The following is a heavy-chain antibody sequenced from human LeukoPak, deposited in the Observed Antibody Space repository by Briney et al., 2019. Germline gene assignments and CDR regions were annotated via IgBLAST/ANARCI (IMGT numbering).Heavy chain of an antibody. CDR3: ARTIGPYTTGWYNIDY. Sequence: TGESLKISCKGSGYSFTNYWIAWVRQMPGRGLEWMGIIYPGDSDTRYSPSFQGQVTISADKSITTAFLQWSSLKASDTAIYYCARTIGPYTTGWYNIDYWGQGTLVTVSS. D-gene: IGHD6-19*01. J-gene: IGHJ4*02. V-gene: IGHV5-51*01. CDR1: GYSFTNYW. CDR2: IYPGDSDT.